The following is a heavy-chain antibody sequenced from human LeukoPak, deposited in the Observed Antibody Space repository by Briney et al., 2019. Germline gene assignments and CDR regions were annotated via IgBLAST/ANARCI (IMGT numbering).Heavy chain of an antibody. CDR3: AIAPSYERFDY. CDR1: GGSFSGYY. J-gene: IGHJ4*02. Sequence: SETLSLTCAVYGGSFSGYYWSWIRQPPGKGPEWIGEINHSGSTNYNPSLKSRVTISVDTSKNQFSLKLSSVTAADTAVYYCAIAPSYERFDYSGRGTLVTVSS. CDR2: INHSGST. D-gene: IGHD5-12*01. V-gene: IGHV4-34*01.